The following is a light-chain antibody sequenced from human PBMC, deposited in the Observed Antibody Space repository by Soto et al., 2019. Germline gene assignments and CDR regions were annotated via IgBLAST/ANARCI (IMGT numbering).Light chain of an antibody. Sequence: EIVMTQSPATLSVSPGERATLSCRASQSVSSSYLAWYQQKPGQAPRLLIYGASSRATGIPDRFSGSGSGTDFTLTISSLEPEDFAVYYCQQYGSSLPWTFGQGTKVDIK. CDR2: GAS. V-gene: IGKV3-20*01. J-gene: IGKJ1*01. CDR3: QQYGSSLPWT. CDR1: QSVSSSY.